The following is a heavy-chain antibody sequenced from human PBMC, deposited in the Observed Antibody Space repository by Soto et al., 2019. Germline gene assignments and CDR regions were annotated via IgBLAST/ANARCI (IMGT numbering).Heavy chain of an antibody. CDR2: IYYSGSGST. CDR3: ARQRATTPGASPFDY. Sequence: QVQLQESGPGLVKPSETLSLTCTVSGGSISNYHWSWIRQSPGKGLEWIGYIYYSGSGSTNYNPSLKSRVTISEDTSKNQFSLKLSSVTAADTAVYYCARQRATTPGASPFDYWGQGTLVTVSS. CDR1: GGSISNYH. D-gene: IGHD1-1*01. V-gene: IGHV4-59*08. J-gene: IGHJ4*02.